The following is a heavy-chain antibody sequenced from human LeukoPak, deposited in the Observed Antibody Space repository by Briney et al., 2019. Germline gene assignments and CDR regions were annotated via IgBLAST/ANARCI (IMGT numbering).Heavy chain of an antibody. V-gene: IGHV3-21*01. D-gene: IGHD5-18*01. CDR2: ISSSSSYI. CDR1: GFTFSSYS. J-gene: IGHJ4*02. CDR3: ARDLSGVTGYTYGRGIDY. Sequence: GGSLRLSCAASGFTFSSYSMNWVRQAPGKGLEWASSISSSSSYIYYADSVKGRFTISRDNAKNSLYLQMNSLRAEDTAVYYCARDLSGVTGYTYGRGIDYWGQGTLVTVSS.